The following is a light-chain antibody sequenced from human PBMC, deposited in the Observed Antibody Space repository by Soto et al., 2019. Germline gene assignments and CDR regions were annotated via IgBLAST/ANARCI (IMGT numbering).Light chain of an antibody. CDR1: QSVSSSY. CDR3: QQYGSSPPTT. V-gene: IGKV3-20*01. J-gene: IGKJ2*01. CDR2: GAS. Sequence: EIVLTQSPDTLSLSPGERATLSCRASQSVSSSYLAWYQQKPGQAPRVLIYGASSRATGIPDRFSGSGSGTDFTLTISRLEPEDFAVYYCQQYGSSPPTTFGQGTKLEIK.